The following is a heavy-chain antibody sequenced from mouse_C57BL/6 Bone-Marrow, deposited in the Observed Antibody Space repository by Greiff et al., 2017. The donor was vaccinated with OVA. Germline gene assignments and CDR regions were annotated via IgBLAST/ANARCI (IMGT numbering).Heavy chain of an antibody. Sequence: QVQLQQPGAELVRPGSSVKLSCKASGYTFTSYWMHWVKQRPIQGLEWIGNIDPSDSETHYNQKFKDKATLTVDKSSSTAYMQLSSLTSEDSAVYYCARRGSSPYFDYWGQGTTLTVSS. CDR3: ARRGSSPYFDY. CDR1: GYTFTSYW. V-gene: IGHV1-52*01. CDR2: IDPSDSET. D-gene: IGHD1-1*01. J-gene: IGHJ2*01.